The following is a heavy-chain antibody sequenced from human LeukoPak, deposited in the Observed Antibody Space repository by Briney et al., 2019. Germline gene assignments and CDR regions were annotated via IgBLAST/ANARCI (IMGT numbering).Heavy chain of an antibody. CDR3: VKGISSSWYYSYDY. V-gene: IGHV3-9*03. CDR2: ISWNSGSI. Sequence: GGSLRLSCAASGFTFDDYAMHWVRHAPGKGLEWVSSISWNSGSIVYADSVKGRFTISRDNAKNSLYLQMNSLRAEDMALYYCVKGISSSWYYSYDYWGQGTLVTVSS. J-gene: IGHJ4*02. CDR1: GFTFDDYA. D-gene: IGHD6-13*01.